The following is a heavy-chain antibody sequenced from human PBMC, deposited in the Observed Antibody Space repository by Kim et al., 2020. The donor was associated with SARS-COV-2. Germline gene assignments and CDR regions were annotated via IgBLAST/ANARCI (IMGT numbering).Heavy chain of an antibody. J-gene: IGHJ4*02. D-gene: IGHD1-26*01. CDR1: GFQFSSYA. CDR3: AKGLLVGATGFPTYYFDY. V-gene: IGHV3-23*01. CDR2: ISGSGGST. Sequence: GGSLRLSCAASGFQFSSYAMSWVRQAPGKGLEWVSAISGSGGSTYDADSVKGRFTISRDNSKNTLYLQMNSLRAEDTAVYYCAKGLLVGATGFPTYYFDYWGQGTLVTVSS.